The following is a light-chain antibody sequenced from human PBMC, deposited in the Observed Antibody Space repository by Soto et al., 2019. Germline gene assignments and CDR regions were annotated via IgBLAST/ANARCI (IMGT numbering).Light chain of an antibody. CDR1: QSISTY. J-gene: IGKJ5*01. CDR3: QQSYRTPIT. V-gene: IGKV1-39*01. CDR2: AAS. Sequence: DLQLTQSPSPLSASVGDRVAITCLASQSISTYLNWYQQKPGKAPKVLIYAASNLQSGVPPRLSGSGSGTDFTLTISSLQPEDVATYFCQQSYRTPITFGQGTRLEIK.